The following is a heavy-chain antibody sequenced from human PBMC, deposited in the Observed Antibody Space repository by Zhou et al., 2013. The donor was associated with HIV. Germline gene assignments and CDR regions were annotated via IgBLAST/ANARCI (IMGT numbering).Heavy chain of an antibody. CDR2: IYNSGST. V-gene: IGHV4-4*07. J-gene: IGHJ6*02. Sequence: QVQLQESGPGLVKPSETLSLTCTVSGGSISSYYWSWIRQPAGKGLEWIGRIYNSGSTNYNPSLKSRLTMSVDTPKNQFSLKLRSVTAADTAVYYCARSGDYYYYGMDVWGQGDHGHRLL. CDR3: ARSGDYYYYGMDV. CDR1: GGSISSYY.